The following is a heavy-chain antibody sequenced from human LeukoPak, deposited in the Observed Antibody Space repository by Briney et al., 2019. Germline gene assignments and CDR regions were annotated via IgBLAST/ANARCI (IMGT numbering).Heavy chain of an antibody. Sequence: ASVKVSCKASGYTFTGYYMHWVRQAPGQGLEWMGWINPNSGGTNYAQKFQGRVTMTRDTSMSTAYMELSRLRSDDTAVYYCAREGSGWYMDFQHWGQGTLVTVPS. CDR2: INPNSGGT. D-gene: IGHD6-19*01. CDR1: GYTFTGYY. CDR3: AREGSGWYMDFQH. J-gene: IGHJ1*01. V-gene: IGHV1-2*02.